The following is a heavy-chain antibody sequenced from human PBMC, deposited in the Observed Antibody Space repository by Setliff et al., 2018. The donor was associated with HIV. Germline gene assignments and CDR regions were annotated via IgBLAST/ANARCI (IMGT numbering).Heavy chain of an antibody. V-gene: IGHV4-61*09. J-gene: IGHJ3*02. CDR1: GGSISSGSYY. Sequence: SETLSLTCTVSGGSISSGSYYWSWIRQPAGKGLEWIGHIHTSGSSSYNPSLKSRVIISLDTSKNQISLKLSSVTAADTAVYYCARPTTGLGGGAHFDIWGQGTMVTVSS. CDR3: ARPTTGLGGGAHFDI. D-gene: IGHD1-1*01. CDR2: IHTSGSS.